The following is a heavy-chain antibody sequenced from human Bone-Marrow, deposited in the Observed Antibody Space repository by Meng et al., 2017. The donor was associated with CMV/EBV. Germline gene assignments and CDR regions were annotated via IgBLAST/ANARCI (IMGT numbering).Heavy chain of an antibody. V-gene: IGHV4-61*01. CDR1: GGSVSSGSYY. Sequence: SETLSLTCTVSGGSVSSGSYYWSWIRQPPGKGLEWIGFISYSGSTNYNPSLKSRVTISADASKNQFSLKLSSVTAADTAVYYCARDSGSFYDWHVFDIWVQGTMVTVSS. CDR3: ARDSGSFYDWHVFDI. CDR2: ISYSGST. D-gene: IGHD1-26*01. J-gene: IGHJ3*02.